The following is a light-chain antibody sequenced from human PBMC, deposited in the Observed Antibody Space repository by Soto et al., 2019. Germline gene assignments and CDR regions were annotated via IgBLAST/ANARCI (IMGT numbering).Light chain of an antibody. CDR2: GAS. CDR3: QQYNSWPPLT. CDR1: QSVSSN. V-gene: IGKV3-15*01. J-gene: IGKJ4*01. Sequence: EIVMTPSPATLSVSPGERATLSCRASQSVSSNLAWYQQKPGQAPRLLIYGASTRATGIPARFSGSGSGTEFTLTISSLQSEDFAVYYCQQYNSWPPLTFGGGTKVEIK.